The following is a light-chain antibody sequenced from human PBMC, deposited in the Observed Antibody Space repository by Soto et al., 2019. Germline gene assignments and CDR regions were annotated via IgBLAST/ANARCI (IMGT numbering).Light chain of an antibody. CDR3: QQYGTTSWT. J-gene: IGKJ1*01. Sequence: VLTQSPGTLSLSPGKGATLSCRASQSVSTNFFAWYQQKPGQAPRLLIYGASTRATGIPDRFSGSGSVTDFTLTISRLEPEDFAVYYCQQYGTTSWTFGQGTKVDIK. CDR1: QSVSTNF. V-gene: IGKV3-20*01. CDR2: GAS.